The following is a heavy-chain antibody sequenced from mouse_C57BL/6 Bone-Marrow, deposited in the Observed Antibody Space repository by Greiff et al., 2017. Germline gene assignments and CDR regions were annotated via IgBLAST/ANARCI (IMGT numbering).Heavy chain of an antibody. Sequence: VQLQQSGAELVKPGASVKLSCTASGFNIKDYYMHWVKQRTEQGLEWIGYIYIGNGYTEYNEKFKGKATLTSDPSSSTAYMQLSSLTSEDSAIYFCANYGYDEWFAYWGQGTLVTVSA. CDR3: ANYGYDEWFAY. D-gene: IGHD2-2*01. CDR1: GFNIKDYY. CDR2: IYIGNGYT. V-gene: IGHV1-58*01. J-gene: IGHJ3*01.